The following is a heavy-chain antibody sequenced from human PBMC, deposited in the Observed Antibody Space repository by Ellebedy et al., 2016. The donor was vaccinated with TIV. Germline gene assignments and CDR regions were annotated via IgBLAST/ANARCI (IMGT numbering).Heavy chain of an antibody. Sequence: GSLRLXXTVSGGSVSRRSYYWSWIRQFPGKGLEWIGYIYSSGSTKYNPSLKSRLTISADTSKKHFSLKLNSVTAADTAVYYCTYGVNSDAFDIWGHGTMVTVSS. CDR2: IYSSGST. J-gene: IGHJ3*02. D-gene: IGHD4-23*01. CDR3: TYGVNSDAFDI. CDR1: GGSVSRRSYY. V-gene: IGHV4-61*03.